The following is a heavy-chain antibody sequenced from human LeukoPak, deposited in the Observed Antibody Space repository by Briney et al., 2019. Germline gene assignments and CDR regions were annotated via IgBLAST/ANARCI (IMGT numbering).Heavy chain of an antibody. CDR3: AQQVGYCSSGSCYFTY. Sequence: GGSLRLSCAASGFSFNTYAMSWVRQAPGKGLEWVSAISNTGGSTYYADSVKGRFTITRDKSKNTLSLQMNSLRAEDTAVYYCAQQVGYCSSGSCYFTYWGQGTLVTVSS. V-gene: IGHV3-23*01. CDR1: GFSFNTYA. D-gene: IGHD2-15*01. CDR2: ISNTGGST. J-gene: IGHJ1*01.